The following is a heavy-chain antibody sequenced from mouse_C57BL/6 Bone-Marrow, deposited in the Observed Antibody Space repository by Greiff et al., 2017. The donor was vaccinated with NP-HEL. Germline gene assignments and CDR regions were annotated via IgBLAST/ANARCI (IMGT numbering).Heavy chain of an antibody. CDR1: GFTFSSYA. Sequence: EVKLVESGGGLVKPGGSLKLSCAASGFTFSSYAMSWVRQTPEKRLEWVATISDGGSYTYYPDNVKGRFTISRDNAKNNLYLQMSHLKSEDTAMYYCACYGNWFAYWGQGTLVTVSA. CDR2: ISDGGSYT. V-gene: IGHV5-4*03. J-gene: IGHJ3*01. CDR3: ACYGNWFAY. D-gene: IGHD2-1*01.